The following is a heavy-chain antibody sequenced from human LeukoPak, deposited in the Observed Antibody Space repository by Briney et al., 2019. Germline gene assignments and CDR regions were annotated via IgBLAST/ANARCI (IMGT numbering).Heavy chain of an antibody. CDR1: GGSISSNY. Sequence: SETLSLTCFVSGGSISSNYWTWIRQPPGKGLEWIGYISYTGSTKYNPSLKSRVTISVDTSKNQFSLRLSSVTAADTAVYYCARQNNFFAPWGQGTLVTVSS. CDR3: ARQNNFFAP. V-gene: IGHV4-59*08. CDR2: ISYTGST. J-gene: IGHJ5*02. D-gene: IGHD1-20*01.